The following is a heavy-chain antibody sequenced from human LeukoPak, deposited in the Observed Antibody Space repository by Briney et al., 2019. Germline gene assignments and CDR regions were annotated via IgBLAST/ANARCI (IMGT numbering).Heavy chain of an antibody. CDR3: ARDVYSAWSNYDILTGYYNSAFDI. CDR1: GFTFSTYE. D-gene: IGHD3-9*01. CDR2: ISSSGSTI. Sequence: PGGSLRLSCAASGFTFSTYEMNWVRQAPGKWLEWVSYISSSGSTIYYADSVKGRFTISRDNAKNSLYLQMNSLRVEDTAVYYCARDVYSAWSNYDILTGYYNSAFDIWGQGTMVTVSS. V-gene: IGHV3-48*03. J-gene: IGHJ3*02.